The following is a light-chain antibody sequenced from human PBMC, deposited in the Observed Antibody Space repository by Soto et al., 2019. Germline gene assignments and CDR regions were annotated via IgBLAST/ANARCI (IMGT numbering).Light chain of an antibody. V-gene: IGLV2-14*01. J-gene: IGLJ1*01. CDR1: SSDVGAYNY. CDR2: EVS. CDR3: SSYTTYSTLYV. Sequence: QSALTQPASVSGSPGQSITISCTGTSSDVGAYNYVSWYQQHPGKAPKLMIYEVSNRPSGVSNRFSGSKSGNTASLTISGLQAEDEADYYCSSYTTYSTLYVLGTGTKVTVL.